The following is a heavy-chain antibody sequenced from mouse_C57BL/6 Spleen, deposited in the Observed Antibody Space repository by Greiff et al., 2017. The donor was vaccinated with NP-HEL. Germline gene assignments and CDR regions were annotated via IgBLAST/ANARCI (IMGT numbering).Heavy chain of an antibody. CDR3: VSPYYSNSVLSMDY. CDR1: GFSFNTYA. J-gene: IGHJ4*01. V-gene: IGHV10-1*01. Sequence: EVHLVESGGGLVQPKGSLKLSCAASGFSFNTYAMSWVRQAPGKGLEWVARIRSKSNNYATYYADSVKDRFTISRDDSESMLYLQMNNLKTEDTAMYYCVSPYYSNSVLSMDYWGQGTSVTVSS. CDR2: IRSKSNNYAT. D-gene: IGHD2-5*01.